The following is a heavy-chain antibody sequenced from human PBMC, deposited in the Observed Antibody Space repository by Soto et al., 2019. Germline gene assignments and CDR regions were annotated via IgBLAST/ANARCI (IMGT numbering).Heavy chain of an antibody. CDR1: GYTFTSYG. Sequence: GASVKVSCKASGYTFTSYGISWVRQAPGQGLEWMGWISAYNGNTNYAQKLRFAVSRDNSKNTLYLQMNSLRVEDTAVYYCAGPGYSSQDYWGQGTLVTVSS. CDR2: ISAYNGNT. V-gene: IGHV1-18*01. J-gene: IGHJ4*02. D-gene: IGHD5-18*01. CDR3: AGPGYSSQDY.